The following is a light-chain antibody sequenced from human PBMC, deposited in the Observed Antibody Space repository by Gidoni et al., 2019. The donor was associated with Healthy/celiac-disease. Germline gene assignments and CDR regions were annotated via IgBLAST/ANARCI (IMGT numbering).Light chain of an antibody. CDR1: QSVLYSSNNKNY. J-gene: IGKJ4*01. CDR3: QQYYSTPLWS. V-gene: IGKV4-1*01. CDR2: WAS. Sequence: DIVMTQSPDSLAVSLGERATINCKSSQSVLYSSNNKNYLAWYQQKPGQPPKLLIYWASTRESGVPDRFSGSGSGTDFTLTISSLQAEDVAVYYCQQYYSTPLWSFGGGTKVEIK.